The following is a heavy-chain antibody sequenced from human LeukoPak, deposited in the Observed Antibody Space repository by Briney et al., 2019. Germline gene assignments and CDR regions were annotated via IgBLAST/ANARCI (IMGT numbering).Heavy chain of an antibody. CDR1: GFTFSSYG. CDR2: ISYDGIKK. J-gene: IGHJ4*02. Sequence: TGRSLRLSCAASGFTFSSYGMHWVRQAPGKGLEWVALISYDGIKKYYADSVKGRFTISGDNSKNTLYLQMNSLRAEDTAVYYCASLSAVAGTSVIDYWGQGTLVTVSS. D-gene: IGHD6-19*01. V-gene: IGHV3-30*03. CDR3: ASLSAVAGTSVIDY.